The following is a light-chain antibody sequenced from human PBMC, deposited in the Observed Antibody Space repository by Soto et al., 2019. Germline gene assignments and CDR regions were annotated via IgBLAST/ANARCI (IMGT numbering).Light chain of an antibody. J-gene: IGLJ3*02. Sequence: QSALTQPPSASGSPGQSVTISCTGTSSDVGAYKYVSWYQQYPGKAPKLMIYESTKRAPGVPDRFSGSKSGNTASLTVSGLQAEDEADYYCTSYVGNDIWVFGGGTKVTVL. CDR3: TSYVGNDIWV. CDR1: SSDVGAYKY. CDR2: EST. V-gene: IGLV2-8*01.